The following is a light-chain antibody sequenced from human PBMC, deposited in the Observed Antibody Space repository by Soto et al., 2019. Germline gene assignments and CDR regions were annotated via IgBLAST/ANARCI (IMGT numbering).Light chain of an antibody. CDR3: ISYTSSSSSYV. V-gene: IGLV2-14*01. CDR2: EVS. Sequence: QSVLTQPASVSGSPGRSITISCTGTSSDVGGYNYVSWYQQHPGKAPKLMIYEVSNRPPGVSNRFSGSKSGNTASLTISGLQAEDEADYYCISYTSSSSSYVFGTGTKVTVL. CDR1: SSDVGGYNY. J-gene: IGLJ1*01.